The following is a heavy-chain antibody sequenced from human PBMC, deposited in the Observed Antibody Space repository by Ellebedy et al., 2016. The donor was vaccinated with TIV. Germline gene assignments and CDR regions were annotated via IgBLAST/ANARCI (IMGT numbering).Heavy chain of an antibody. Sequence: GESLKISCAASGFTFSSYDMHWVRQAPGKGLEWVAFISHDGTDKNYADSVKGRFTVSRDKSKNTLFLHMNSLRPEDTAVYSCARTFLSYSFDYWGQGTLVTVSS. J-gene: IGHJ4*02. V-gene: IGHV3-30*03. CDR3: ARTFLSYSFDY. D-gene: IGHD3-3*02. CDR2: ISHDGTDK. CDR1: GFTFSSYD.